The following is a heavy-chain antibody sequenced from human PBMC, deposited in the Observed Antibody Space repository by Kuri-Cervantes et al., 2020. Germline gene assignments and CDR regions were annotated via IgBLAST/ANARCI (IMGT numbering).Heavy chain of an antibody. CDR3: ARYYSEFWSGYYS. Sequence: GESLKISCAASGFIVGSFALHWVRPPPGKGLEWVSSIAIRDSGIGGYTYYEHFVKARFTISRDNSKNTLYLQMNSLTAEDTAIYYGARYYSEFWSGYYSWGQGTLVTVSS. CDR1: GFIVGSFA. V-gene: IGHV3-23*01. D-gene: IGHD3-3*01. J-gene: IGHJ5*02. CDR2: IAIRDSGIGGYT.